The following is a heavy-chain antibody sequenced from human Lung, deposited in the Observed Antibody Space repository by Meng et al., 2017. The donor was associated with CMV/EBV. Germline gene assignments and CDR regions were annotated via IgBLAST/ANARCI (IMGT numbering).Heavy chain of an antibody. CDR3: AGPDDKGSSPHDPFDI. CDR2: ISSTGYL. Sequence: SETXSLXCTVSGASISSNYWSWSRRPPGKGLEYIGSISSTGYLEYSPSLKGRVTISLDTSKNHFSLKLTSVTAADTAMYYCAGPDDKGSSPHDPFDIWAQETXVTVAS. D-gene: IGHD1-1*01. J-gene: IGHJ3*02. V-gene: IGHV4-59*01. CDR1: GASISSNY.